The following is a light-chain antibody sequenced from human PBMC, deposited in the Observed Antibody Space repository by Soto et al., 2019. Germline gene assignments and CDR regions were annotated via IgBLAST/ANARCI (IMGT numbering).Light chain of an antibody. CDR3: QQRSSWPRV. J-gene: IGKJ4*01. V-gene: IGKV3-11*01. Sequence: EIVLTQSPATLSLSLGERATLSCRASQTINTYLVWYQQKPGQAPRLLIYDASKRATGIPDRFSGSESGTDFIFTISSLAPEDFALYYCQQRSSWPRVFGGGTKVEIK. CDR1: QTINTY. CDR2: DAS.